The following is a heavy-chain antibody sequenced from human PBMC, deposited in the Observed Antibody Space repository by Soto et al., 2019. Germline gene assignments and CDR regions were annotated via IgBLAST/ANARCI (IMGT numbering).Heavy chain of an antibody. CDR2: IYFSGST. Sequence: SETLSLTCTVTGDSINSGGYYWSWIRQLPGKGLEWIGYIYFSGSTYYNPPLKRRPTISIATSKNQFSLKLSSVSAADTAVSFCARDGFSYGDSSGRLVYLGQGTLLTVSS. J-gene: IGHJ4*02. V-gene: IGHV4-31*03. CDR1: GDSINSGGYY. D-gene: IGHD2-21*02. CDR3: ARDGFSYGDSSGRLVY.